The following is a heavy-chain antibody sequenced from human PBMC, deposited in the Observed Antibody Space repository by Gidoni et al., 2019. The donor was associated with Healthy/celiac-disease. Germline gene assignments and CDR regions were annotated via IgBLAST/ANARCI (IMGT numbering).Heavy chain of an antibody. Sequence: QLQLQESAPGLVMPSGTLFLHCASAGGSISSSNWWSWVRQPPVKGLEWIGEIYHSGRTNYNPSLKSRVNISVDKSKNQFSLKLSSVTAADTAVYYCARVGITMVRGVIITYYFDYWGQGTLVTVSS. CDR2: IYHSGRT. J-gene: IGHJ4*02. D-gene: IGHD3-10*01. CDR3: ARVGITMVRGVIITYYFDY. V-gene: IGHV4-4*02. CDR1: GGSISSSNW.